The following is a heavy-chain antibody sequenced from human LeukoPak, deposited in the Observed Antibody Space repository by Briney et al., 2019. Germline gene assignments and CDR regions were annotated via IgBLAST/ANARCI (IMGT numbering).Heavy chain of an antibody. J-gene: IGHJ4*02. CDR2: IYSGGST. V-gene: IGHV3-66*01. Sequence: SGGSLRLSCAASGFTVSSNYMSWVRQAPGKGLEWVSVIYSGGSTYYADSVKGRFTISRDNSKNTLYLQMNSLRAEDTAVYYCARATYSSSLYFDYWGQGTLVTVSS. CDR1: GFTVSSNY. CDR3: ARATYSSSLYFDY. D-gene: IGHD6-6*01.